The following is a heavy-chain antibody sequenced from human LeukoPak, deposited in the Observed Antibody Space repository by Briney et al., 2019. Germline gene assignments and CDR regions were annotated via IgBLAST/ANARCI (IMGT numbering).Heavy chain of an antibody. V-gene: IGHV4-59*12. J-gene: IGHJ6*02. CDR1: GGSISSYY. D-gene: IGHD2-15*01. CDR3: ARGCSGGSCYNYYYGMDV. CDR2: IYYSGST. Sequence: SETLSLTCTVSGGSISSYYWSWIRQPPGKGLEWIGYIYYSGSTNYNPSLKGRVTISVDTSKNQFSLKLSSVTAADTAVYYCARGCSGGSCYNYYYGMDVWGQGTTVTVSS.